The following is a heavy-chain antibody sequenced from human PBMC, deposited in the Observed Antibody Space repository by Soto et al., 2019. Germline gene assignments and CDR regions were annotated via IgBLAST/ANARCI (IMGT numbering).Heavy chain of an antibody. V-gene: IGHV4-4*07. CDR1: GGSITNYY. J-gene: IGHJ4*02. Sequence: SETLSLTCTVSGGSITNYYWAWIRQPAGKGLEWIGRIYTSGSTNYNPSLKSRATMSVDTSKNQFSLKLNSVTAADTAVYYCVRDETVLGFDYWGQGTLVTVSS. CDR3: VRDETVLGFDY. CDR2: IYTSGST. D-gene: IGHD2-15*01.